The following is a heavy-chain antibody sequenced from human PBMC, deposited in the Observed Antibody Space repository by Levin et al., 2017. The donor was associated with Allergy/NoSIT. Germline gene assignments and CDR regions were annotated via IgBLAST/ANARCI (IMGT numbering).Heavy chain of an antibody. CDR1: GFTFSSYG. Sequence: PGGSLRLSCAASGFTFSSYGMHWVRQAPGKGLEWVAVISYDGSNKYYADSVKGRFTISRDNSKNTLYLQMNSLRAEDTAVYYCAKEQSYCSGGSCYAFDIWGQGTMVTVSS. CDR3: AKEQSYCSGGSCYAFDI. D-gene: IGHD2-15*01. J-gene: IGHJ3*02. V-gene: IGHV3-30*18. CDR2: ISYDGSNK.